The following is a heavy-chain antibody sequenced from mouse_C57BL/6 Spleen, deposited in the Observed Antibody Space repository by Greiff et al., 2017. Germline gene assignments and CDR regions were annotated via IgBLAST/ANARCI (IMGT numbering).Heavy chain of an antibody. D-gene: IGHD2-1*01. CDR2: IHPYNGGT. V-gene: IGHV1-19*01. Sequence: EVQLQQSGPVLVKPGASVKLSCKASGYTFTDYYMNWVKQSPGKGLEWIGDIHPYNGGTSYNQKFKGKATLTVDKSSSTAYMELNSLTSEDSAVYYCARLPIYYGNYEAMDYWGQGTSVTVSS. CDR3: ARLPIYYGNYEAMDY. CDR1: GYTFTDYY. J-gene: IGHJ4*01.